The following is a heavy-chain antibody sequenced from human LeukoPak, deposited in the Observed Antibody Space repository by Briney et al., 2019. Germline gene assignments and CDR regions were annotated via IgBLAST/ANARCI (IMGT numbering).Heavy chain of an antibody. V-gene: IGHV3-15*01. CDR3: TTESSYYDSSGYYNY. Sequence: GGSLRLSCAASGFTFSNYAMSWVRQAPGKGLEWVGRIKSKTDGGTTDYAAPVKGRFTISRDDSKNTLYLQMNSLKTEDTAVYYCTTESSYYDSSGYYNYWGQGTLVTVSS. D-gene: IGHD3-22*01. CDR2: IKSKTDGGTT. J-gene: IGHJ4*02. CDR1: GFTFSNYA.